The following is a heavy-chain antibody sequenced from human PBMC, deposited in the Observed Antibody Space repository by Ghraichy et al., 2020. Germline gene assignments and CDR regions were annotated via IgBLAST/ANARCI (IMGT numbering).Heavy chain of an antibody. CDR3: ARGPGITMVRGALSAPDY. J-gene: IGHJ4*02. CDR2: INHSGST. Sequence: SETLSLTCAVYGGSFSGYYWSWIRQPPGKGLEWIGEINHSGSTNYNPSLKSRVTISVDTSKNQFSLKLSSVTAADTAVYYCARGPGITMVRGALSAPDYWGQGTLVTVSS. V-gene: IGHV4-34*01. CDR1: GGSFSGYY. D-gene: IGHD3-10*01.